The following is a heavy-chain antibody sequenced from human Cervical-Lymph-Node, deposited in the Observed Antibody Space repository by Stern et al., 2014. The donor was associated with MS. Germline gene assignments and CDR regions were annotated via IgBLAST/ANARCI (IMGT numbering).Heavy chain of an antibody. CDR3: ARVGAVATTDDAFDI. D-gene: IGHD5-12*01. CDR1: GYTFTSYD. Sequence: VQLVESGAEVKKPGASVKVSCKAYGYTFTSYDINWVRQATGQGLEWMGWMNPNSGNTGYAQKFQGRVTMTRNTSISTAYMELSSLRSEDTAVYYCARVGAVATTDDAFDIWGQGTMVTVSS. CDR2: MNPNSGNT. J-gene: IGHJ3*02. V-gene: IGHV1-8*01.